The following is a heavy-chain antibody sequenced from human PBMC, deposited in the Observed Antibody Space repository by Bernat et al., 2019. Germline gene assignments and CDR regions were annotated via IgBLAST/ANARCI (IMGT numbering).Heavy chain of an antibody. CDR1: GFTFTSSA. CDR3: ATAGPRGKNPFDY. Sequence: QMQLVQSGPEMKKPGTSVKVSCKASGFTFTSSAMQWVRQARGQRPEWIGWIVVGSGNTNYAQKFQARVTITRDMSTSTAYMELSSLRSEDTAVYYCATAGPRGKNPFDYWGQGTLVTVSS. V-gene: IGHV1-58*02. D-gene: IGHD3-16*01. J-gene: IGHJ4*02. CDR2: IVVGSGNT.